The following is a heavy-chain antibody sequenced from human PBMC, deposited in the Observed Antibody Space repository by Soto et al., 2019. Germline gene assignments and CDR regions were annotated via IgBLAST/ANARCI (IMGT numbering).Heavy chain of an antibody. J-gene: IGHJ4*02. CDR1: GFTFSSYG. D-gene: IGHD3-3*01. CDR2: ISYDGSNK. CDR3: ATNDFWSGYSIFDY. V-gene: IGHV3-30*03. Sequence: QVQLVESGGGVVQPGRSLRLSCAASGFTFSSYGMHWVRQVPGKGLEWVAVISYDGSNKYYADSVKGRFTISRDNSKNPLYLQMNSLRAEDTAVYYCATNDFWSGYSIFDYWGQGTLVTVSS.